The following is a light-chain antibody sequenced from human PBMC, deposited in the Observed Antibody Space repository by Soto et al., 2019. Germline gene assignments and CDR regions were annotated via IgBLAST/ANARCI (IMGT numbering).Light chain of an antibody. CDR2: VNSDGSH. CDR1: SGHSSNA. CDR3: QTWGWGSVV. V-gene: IGLV4-69*01. J-gene: IGLJ2*01. Sequence: QLVLTQSPSASASLGASVKFTCTLNSGHSSNAVAWHQQQPEKGPRYLMKVNSDGSHSKGDGIPDRFSGSSSGAERYLTISSLQSEDEADYYCQTWGWGSVVFGGGTKLTVL.